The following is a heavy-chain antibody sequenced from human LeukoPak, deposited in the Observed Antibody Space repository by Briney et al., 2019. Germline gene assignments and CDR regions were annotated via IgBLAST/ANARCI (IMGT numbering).Heavy chain of an antibody. V-gene: IGHV3-74*01. CDR1: GFTFSSYW. J-gene: IGHJ4*02. Sequence: GGSLRLSCAASGFTFSSYWMDWVRQAPGKGLVWVSRIKSDGSSTSYADSVKGRFTISRDNAKNSLYLQMNSLRAEDTAVYYCARVADDNYDFWSGYSGRFDYWGQGTLVTVSS. CDR3: ARVADDNYDFWSGYSGRFDY. D-gene: IGHD3-3*01. CDR2: IKSDGSST.